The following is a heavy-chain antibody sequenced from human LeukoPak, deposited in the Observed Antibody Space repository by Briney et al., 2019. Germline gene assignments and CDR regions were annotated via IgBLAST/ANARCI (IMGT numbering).Heavy chain of an antibody. CDR2: IYSGGST. CDR3: ASGILTANPLDY. Sequence: HTGGSLRLSCAASGFTVSSNYMNWVRQAPGKGLEWVSVIYSGGSTYYAASVKGRFTISRDNSKNILYLQMNSLRAEDTAVYYCASGILTANPLDYWGQGTLVTVSS. V-gene: IGHV3-66*01. D-gene: IGHD3-9*01. CDR1: GFTVSSNY. J-gene: IGHJ4*02.